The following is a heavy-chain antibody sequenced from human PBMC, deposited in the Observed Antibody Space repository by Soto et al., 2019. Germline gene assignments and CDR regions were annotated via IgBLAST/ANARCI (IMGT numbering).Heavy chain of an antibody. D-gene: IGHD4-17*01. CDR1: GYTFTGYY. CDR2: INSNTGDT. Sequence: ASVKVSCKASGYTFTGYYMHWLRQAPGQGLEWMGWINSNTGDTMYAQKFQGRVVMTRDTSSSTVYMDVSRLTSDDTAVFYCARAGGPVDYGSYVGTYYFDYWGQGSLVTVSS. J-gene: IGHJ4*02. CDR3: ARAGGPVDYGSYVGTYYFDY. V-gene: IGHV1-2*02.